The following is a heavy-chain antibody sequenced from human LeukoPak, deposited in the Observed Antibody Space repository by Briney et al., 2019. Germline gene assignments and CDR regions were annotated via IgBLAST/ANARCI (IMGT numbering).Heavy chain of an antibody. J-gene: IGHJ4*02. CDR3: ARSDCSGGRCQGY. CDR2: VYPGDSDT. Sequence: GESLKISCKGSGYRFTTYWIGWVRQMPGKGLEWMGIVYPGDSDTRYSPSLQGQVTISADKSISTAYLQWSSLKASDTAMYYCARSDCSGGRCQGYWGQGTLVTVSS. CDR1: GYRFTTYW. V-gene: IGHV5-51*01. D-gene: IGHD2-15*01.